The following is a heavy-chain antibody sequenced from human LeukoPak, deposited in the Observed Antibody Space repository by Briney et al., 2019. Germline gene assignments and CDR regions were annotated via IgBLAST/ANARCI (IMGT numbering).Heavy chain of an antibody. CDR1: GFTLYSNY. CDR2: IYSGGST. J-gene: IGHJ4*02. CDR3: AREVVYVRYYDSSGYLDH. Sequence: GGAPRLSRAASGFTLYSNYMSWGPQAPGEGLGWGSDIYSGGSTYYADSVQGRCTISRDNPKNTLYLQMNSLRAEDTAVYYCAREVVYVRYYDSSGYLDHWGQGTLVTVSS. V-gene: IGHV3-53*05. D-gene: IGHD3-22*01.